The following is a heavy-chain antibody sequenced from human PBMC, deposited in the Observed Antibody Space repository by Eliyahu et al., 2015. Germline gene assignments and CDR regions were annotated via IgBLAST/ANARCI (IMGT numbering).Heavy chain of an antibody. CDR3: ARGLSRRELRP. Sequence: QVQLQQWGAGXLKPSXTLSLTCAVYGGSFSGYYWSWIRQPPGKGLEWVGEINHSGSTNYNPSLKSRVTISVDTSKNQFSLKLSSVTAADTAVYYCARGLSRRELRPWGQGTLVTVSS. J-gene: IGHJ5*02. V-gene: IGHV4-34*01. D-gene: IGHD1-26*01. CDR1: GGSFSGYY. CDR2: INHSGST.